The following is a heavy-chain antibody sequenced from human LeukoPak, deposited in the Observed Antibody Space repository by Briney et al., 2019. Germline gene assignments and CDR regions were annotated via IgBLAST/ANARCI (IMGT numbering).Heavy chain of an antibody. D-gene: IGHD6-13*01. CDR2: FDPEVGDK. J-gene: IGHJ4*02. Sequence: ASVKVSCKVSGYTHTELSIHWVRQAPGRGPEWMGGFDPEVGDKMHAQKFQGRVTMTEDTSTDTAYMELNSLRSEDTAVYYCATDSDPWGPAAGTIDYWGQGTLVTVSS. CDR3: ATDSDPWGPAAGTIDY. V-gene: IGHV1-24*01. CDR1: GYTHTELS.